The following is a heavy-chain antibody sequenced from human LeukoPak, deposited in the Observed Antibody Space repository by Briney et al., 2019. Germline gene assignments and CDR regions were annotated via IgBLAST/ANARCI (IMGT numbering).Heavy chain of an antibody. J-gene: IGHJ4*02. CDR2: ISASGTST. V-gene: IGHV3-23*01. Sequence: QPGGSLRLSCTASGFTFSSYAMSWVRQAPGKGLEWVSTISASGTSTYYADSVKGRFTISRDSSENTLYLQMNSLRLEDTAVYYCAKAGEYNWNDIGSDWGQGTLVTVSS. CDR3: AKAGEYNWNDIGSD. CDR1: GFTFSSYA. D-gene: IGHD1-1*01.